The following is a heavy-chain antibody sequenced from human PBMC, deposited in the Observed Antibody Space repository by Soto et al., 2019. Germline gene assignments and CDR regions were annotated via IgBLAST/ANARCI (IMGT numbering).Heavy chain of an antibody. CDR3: ARSPKDIVVVPAAIRSRWFDP. Sequence: PSETLSLTCTVSGGSISSGGYYWSWIRQHPGKGLEWIGYIYYSGSTYYNPSLKSRVTISVDTSKNQFSLKLSSVTAADTAVYYCARSPKDIVVVPAAIRSRWFDPWGQGTLVTVS. CDR2: IYYSGST. D-gene: IGHD2-2*01. CDR1: GGSISSGGYY. V-gene: IGHV4-31*03. J-gene: IGHJ5*02.